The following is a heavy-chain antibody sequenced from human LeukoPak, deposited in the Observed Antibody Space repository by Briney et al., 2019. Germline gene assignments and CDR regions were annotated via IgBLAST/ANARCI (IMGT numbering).Heavy chain of an antibody. V-gene: IGHV3-74*01. CDR3: ARGQRRHIDMAPSFDY. Sequence: PGGSLRLSCAASGFTFSSYWMHWVRQAPGKGLVWVSRINSDGSSTSYADSVKGRFTIPRDNAKNTLYLQMNSLRAEDTAVYSCARGQRRHIDMAPSFDYWGQGTLVTVSS. CDR2: INSDGSST. CDR1: GFTFSSYW. J-gene: IGHJ4*02. D-gene: IGHD5-24*01.